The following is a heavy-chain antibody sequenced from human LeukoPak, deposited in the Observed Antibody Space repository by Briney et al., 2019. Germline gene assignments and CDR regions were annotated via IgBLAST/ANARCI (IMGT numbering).Heavy chain of an antibody. D-gene: IGHD2-2*01. Sequence: GESLKISCQGSGYSFTSYWIGWVRQMPGKGLEWMGIIYPGDSDTRYSPSFQGQVTISADKSISTAYLQWSSLKASDTAMYYCATTPGIYCSSTSCLFDYWGQGTLVTVSS. V-gene: IGHV5-51*01. CDR1: GYSFTSYW. CDR2: IYPGDSDT. J-gene: IGHJ4*02. CDR3: ATTPGIYCSSTSCLFDY.